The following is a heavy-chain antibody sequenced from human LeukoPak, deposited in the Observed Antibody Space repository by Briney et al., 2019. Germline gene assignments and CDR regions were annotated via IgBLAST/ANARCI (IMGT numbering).Heavy chain of an antibody. V-gene: IGHV4-34*01. CDR1: GGSFSGYY. Sequence: SETLSLTCAVYGGSFSGYYWSWIRQPPGKGLEWIGEINHSGSTNYNPSLKSRVTISVDTSKNQFSLKLSSVTAADTAVYYCARGHPYSYDSSGYYWFDPSGQGTLVTVSS. D-gene: IGHD3-22*01. CDR2: INHSGST. J-gene: IGHJ5*02. CDR3: ARGHPYSYDSSGYYWFDP.